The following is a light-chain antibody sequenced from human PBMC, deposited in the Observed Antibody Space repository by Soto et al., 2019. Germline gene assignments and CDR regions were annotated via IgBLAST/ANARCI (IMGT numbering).Light chain of an antibody. CDR2: LNSDGSH. Sequence: QAVLTQSPSASASLGASVKLTCTLSSGHSNYAIAWPQQQSEKGPRYLMKLNSDGSHSKGDGIPDRFSGSSSGAERYLTISCLQAEDEADYYCQTWGSGIVVFGGGTKPTVL. CDR3: QTWGSGIVV. CDR1: SGHSNYA. V-gene: IGLV4-69*01. J-gene: IGLJ2*01.